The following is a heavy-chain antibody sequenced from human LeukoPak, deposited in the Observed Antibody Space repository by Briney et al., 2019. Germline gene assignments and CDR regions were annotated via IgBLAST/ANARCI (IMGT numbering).Heavy chain of an antibody. Sequence: SETLSLTCTVSGGSISSSSYYWGWIRQPPGKGLEWIGSIYYSGSTYYNPSLKSRVTISVDTSKNQFSLKLSSVTAADTAVYYCPRGSIAYYYMDVWGKGTTVTISS. D-gene: IGHD3-22*01. CDR1: GGSISSSSYY. J-gene: IGHJ6*03. CDR3: PRGSIAYYYMDV. V-gene: IGHV4-39*01. CDR2: IYYSGST.